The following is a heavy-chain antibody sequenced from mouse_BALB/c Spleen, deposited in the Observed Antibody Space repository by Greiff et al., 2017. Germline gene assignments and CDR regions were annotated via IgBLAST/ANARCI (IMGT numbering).Heavy chain of an antibody. V-gene: IGHV5-6*01. D-gene: IGHD1-2*01. Sequence: EVKLVESGGDLVKPGGSLKLSCAASGFTFSSYGMSWVRQTPDKRLEWVATISSGGSYTYYPDSVKGRFTISRDNAKNTLYLQMSSLKSEDTAMYYCARQRTTATLYFDYWGQGTTLTVSS. CDR1: GFTFSSYG. CDR3: ARQRTTATLYFDY. CDR2: ISSGGSYT. J-gene: IGHJ2*01.